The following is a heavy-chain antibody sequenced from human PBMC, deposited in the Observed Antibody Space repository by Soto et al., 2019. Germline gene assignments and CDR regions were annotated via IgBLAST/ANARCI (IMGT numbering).Heavy chain of an antibody. V-gene: IGHV3-53*01. J-gene: IGHJ4*02. Sequence: GGSLRLSCAASGFTVSNNHMTWVRQAAGKGLDLVSFVHGGGSTSYADSVKGRFTISRDNSKNTLYLQMDSLRAEDTAIYYCAGRLTTAASLDYWGRGTLVTVSS. CDR2: VHGGGST. CDR3: AGRLTTAASLDY. CDR1: GFTVSNNH. D-gene: IGHD3-16*01.